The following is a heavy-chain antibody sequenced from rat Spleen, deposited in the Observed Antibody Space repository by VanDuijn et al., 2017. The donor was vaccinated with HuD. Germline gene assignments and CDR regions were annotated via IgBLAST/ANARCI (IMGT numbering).Heavy chain of an antibody. CDR1: GFTFSDYY. D-gene: IGHD4-3*01. V-gene: IGHV5-25*01. CDR2: ISSDGNT. CDR3: ARQDTSGYSNWFTY. J-gene: IGHJ3*01. Sequence: EVQLVESGGGLVQPGRSMKLSCAASGFTFSDYYMAWVRQAPTKGLEWVATISSDGNTYYRDSVKGRFTVSRENAKSTLHLLMDSLGSEDTATYYCARQDTSGYSNWFTYWGQGTLVTVSS.